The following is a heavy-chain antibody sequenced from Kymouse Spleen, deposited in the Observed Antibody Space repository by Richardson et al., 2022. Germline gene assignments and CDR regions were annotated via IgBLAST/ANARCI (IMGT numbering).Heavy chain of an antibody. Sequence: EVQLVESGGGLVQPGGSLRLSCAASGFTFSSYWMSWVRQAPGKGLEWVANIKQDGSEKYYVDSVKGRFTISRDNAKNSLYLQMNSLRAEDTAVYYCAREGSSSWYRATVWTSGAKGPRSPSPQ. J-gene: IGHJ6*02. D-gene: IGHD6-13*01. CDR1: GFTFSSYW. V-gene: IGHV3-7*01. CDR2: IKQDGSEK. CDR3: AREGSSSWYRATVWTS.